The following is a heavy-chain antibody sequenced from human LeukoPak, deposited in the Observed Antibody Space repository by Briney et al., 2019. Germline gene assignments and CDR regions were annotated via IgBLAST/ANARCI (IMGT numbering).Heavy chain of an antibody. CDR2: INHSGST. CDR3: ARDSSSRYYGMDV. V-gene: IGHV4-34*01. D-gene: IGHD6-6*01. CDR1: GGSFSGYY. Sequence: SETLSLTCAVYGGSFSGYYWSWIRQPPGKGLEWIGEINHSGSTNYNPTLKSRVTISVDTSKNQFSLKLSSVTAADTAVYYCARDSSSRYYGMDVWGQGTTVTVSS. J-gene: IGHJ6*02.